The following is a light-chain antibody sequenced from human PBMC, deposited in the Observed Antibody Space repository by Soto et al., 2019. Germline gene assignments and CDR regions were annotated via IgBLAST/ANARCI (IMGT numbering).Light chain of an antibody. CDR2: GAS. V-gene: IGKV3D-15*01. CDR1: QSVSGN. CDR3: QQYNNGPPT. J-gene: IGKJ1*01. Sequence: EIVMTQSPATLSVSPGERATLSCRASQSVSGNLAWYQQKPGQAPRLLIYGASTRATGIPARFSGSGSGTEVTLTISSLQSEDFAVYYCQQYNNGPPTFGQGTKVEIK.